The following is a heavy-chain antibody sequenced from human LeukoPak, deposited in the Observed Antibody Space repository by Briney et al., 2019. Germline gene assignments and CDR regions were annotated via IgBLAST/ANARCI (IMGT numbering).Heavy chain of an antibody. Sequence: GGFLRLSCSASGLSFGDYAMSWVRQAPGAGLERLGFIRTKDFRGTTQYALSVKDRFTISRDDSRSSVDRQFNRLRTEDTGVFYCARMGGSGHDRFDSWGPGTLVTVSS. D-gene: IGHD5-12*01. CDR3: ARMGGSGHDRFDS. J-gene: IGHJ4*02. CDR2: IRTKDFRGTT. V-gene: IGHV3-49*04. CDR1: GLSFGDYA.